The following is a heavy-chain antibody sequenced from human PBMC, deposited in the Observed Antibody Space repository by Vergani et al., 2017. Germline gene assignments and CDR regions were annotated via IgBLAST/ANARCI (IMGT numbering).Heavy chain of an antibody. CDR1: GYTFSNYY. J-gene: IGHJ5*02. D-gene: IGHD3-9*01. V-gene: IGHV1-46*03. CDR2: INPSGGHT. CDR3: ARGECGSLTGYRS. Sequence: QVQVVQSGAEVKKSGASVKVSCKTSGYTFSNYYMHWVRQAPGQGLAWMGIINPSGGHTNYAQKFQGRVTMTRDPSTSTVYMERSNLGSEDTAIYYWARGECGSLTGYRSWGQGTLVTVSA.